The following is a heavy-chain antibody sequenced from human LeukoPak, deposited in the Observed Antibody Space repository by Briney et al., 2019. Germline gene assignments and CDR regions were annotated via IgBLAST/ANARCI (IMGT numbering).Heavy chain of an antibody. V-gene: IGHV3-15*01. CDR3: TTGSSGI. D-gene: IGHD6-19*01. CDR2: IKSKNHGGTT. Sequence: GGSLRLSCAASGFTFSTAWMSWVRQAPGKELEWVGRIKSKNHGGTTDYAAPVKGRFTISRDDPQNTLYLQMNSLKTEDTAMYYCTTGSSGIWGRGTLVTVSS. CDR1: GFTFSTAW. J-gene: IGHJ1*01.